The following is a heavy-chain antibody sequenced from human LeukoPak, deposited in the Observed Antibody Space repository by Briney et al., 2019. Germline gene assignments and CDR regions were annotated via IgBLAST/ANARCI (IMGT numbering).Heavy chain of an antibody. J-gene: IGHJ6*02. D-gene: IGHD3-16*01. Sequence: GGSLRLSCTSSGFTFSNYGMHWVRQAPGKGLEWVVLIWFDGSNKNYADSVKGRFSISRDNSKNTLYLQMNSLRAEDTAVYYCARTLPAYVYGMDVWGQGTTVTVSS. CDR2: IWFDGSNK. CDR1: GFTFSNYG. CDR3: ARTLPAYVYGMDV. V-gene: IGHV3-33*01.